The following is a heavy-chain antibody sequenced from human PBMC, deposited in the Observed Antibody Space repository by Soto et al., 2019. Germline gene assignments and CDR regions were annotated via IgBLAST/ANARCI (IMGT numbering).Heavy chain of an antibody. CDR1: GFTFSSYG. V-gene: IGHV3-33*01. J-gene: IGHJ4*02. D-gene: IGHD3-16*01. CDR2: IWYDGSNK. CDR3: ARDSYDHIWGSQAPPH. Sequence: QVQLVESGGGVAQPGRSLRLSCATSGFTFSSYGMHRVRQAPGKGLEWVAVIWYDGSNKYYVDSVKGRFTSSRDNSKSTLVRQMNSLRGADTAVDICARDSYDHIWGSQAPPHWGQGALVTVCS.